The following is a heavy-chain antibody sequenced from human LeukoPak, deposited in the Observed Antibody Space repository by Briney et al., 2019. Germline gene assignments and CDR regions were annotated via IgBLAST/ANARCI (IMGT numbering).Heavy chain of an antibody. D-gene: IGHD6-19*01. Sequence: GGSLRLSCAASGFTFSNYGMHWVRQAPGEGLDWVAFIRPDGSNKYYADSVKGRFTFSRGNSKNTLYLQMNNLRAEDTAVYFCARDPGYSSGWVFDYWGQGALVTVSS. CDR3: ARDPGYSSGWVFDY. V-gene: IGHV3-30*02. CDR1: GFTFSNYG. J-gene: IGHJ4*02. CDR2: IRPDGSNK.